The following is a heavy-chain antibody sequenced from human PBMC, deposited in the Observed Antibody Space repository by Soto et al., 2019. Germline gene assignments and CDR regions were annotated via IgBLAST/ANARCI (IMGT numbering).Heavy chain of an antibody. CDR3: ARDAVTMVRGIIMDYYGMDV. Sequence: PSQTLSLTCAISGDSVSSNSATWSWPRQSPSRGLEWLGRTYYKSKWYNDYAVSVKSRITINPDSSRNQFSLHLKSVTPADTAVYYCARDAVTMVRGIIMDYYGMDVWGQGTTVTVSS. V-gene: IGHV6-1*01. CDR2: TYYKSKWYN. J-gene: IGHJ6*02. D-gene: IGHD3-10*01. CDR1: GDSVSSNSAT.